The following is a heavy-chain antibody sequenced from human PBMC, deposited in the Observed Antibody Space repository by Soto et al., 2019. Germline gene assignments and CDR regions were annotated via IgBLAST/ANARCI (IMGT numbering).Heavy chain of an antibody. Sequence: PSETLSLTCAVSGYSISSGYYWGWIRQPPGKGREWIGSIYHSGSPAYNPSLKSRVTISVDRSNNQISLELSSVTAADTAVYYCARGVLAWGPGTLVTVSS. CDR3: ARGVLA. CDR1: GYSISSGYY. J-gene: IGHJ5*02. D-gene: IGHD2-8*01. V-gene: IGHV4-38-2*01. CDR2: IYHSGSP.